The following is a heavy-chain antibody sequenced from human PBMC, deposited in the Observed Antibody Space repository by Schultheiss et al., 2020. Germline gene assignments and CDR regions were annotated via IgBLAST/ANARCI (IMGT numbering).Heavy chain of an antibody. V-gene: IGHV3-30*04. CDR3: ARPKYYDNTVGY. Sequence: GGSLRLSCAASGFTFSSYGMHWVRQAPGKGLEWVASISYDGGNKYYADSVKGRFTISRDNSKNTLYLQMNSLRAEDTAVYYCARPKYYDNTVGYWGQGTLV. J-gene: IGHJ4*02. CDR1: GFTFSSYG. D-gene: IGHD3-22*01. CDR2: ISYDGGNK.